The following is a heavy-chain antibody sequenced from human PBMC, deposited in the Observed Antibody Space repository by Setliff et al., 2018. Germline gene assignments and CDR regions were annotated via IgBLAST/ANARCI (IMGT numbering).Heavy chain of an antibody. J-gene: IGHJ4*02. Sequence: PSETLSLTCTVSGGSLNNYYWTWIRQPPGKGLEWIGYIYTSGTAIYNPSLRSRVTISVDMSKKQFSLRLSSVTAADTAVYYCARTRYGLGGRPYWGQGTLVTVSS. CDR3: ARTRYGLGGRPY. V-gene: IGHV4-4*09. CDR2: IYTSGTA. D-gene: IGHD2-15*01. CDR1: GGSLNNYY.